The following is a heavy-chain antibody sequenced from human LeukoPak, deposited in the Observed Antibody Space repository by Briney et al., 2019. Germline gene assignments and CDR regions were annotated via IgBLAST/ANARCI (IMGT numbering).Heavy chain of an antibody. D-gene: IGHD2-15*01. CDR3: AREKCSGGSCYSGYYYYYYMDV. V-gene: IGHV4-39*01. CDR1: GGSISSSSYY. CDR2: IYYTGST. Sequence: PSETLSLTCTVSGGSISSSSYYWGWIRQPPGKGLEWIGSIYYTGSTYYNPSLRSRVTMSVDTSKNQLSLKLSSVTAADTAVYYCAREKCSGGSCYSGYYYYYYMDVWGKGTTVTVSS. J-gene: IGHJ6*03.